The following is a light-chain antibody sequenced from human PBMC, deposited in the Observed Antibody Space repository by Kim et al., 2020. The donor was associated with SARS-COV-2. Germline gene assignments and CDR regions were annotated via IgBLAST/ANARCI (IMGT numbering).Light chain of an antibody. J-gene: IGLJ3*02. CDR2: YPS. Sequence: LTPGETARISCGGNNIGSKSVHWYQQKPGQAPVLVIYYPSDRPSEIPDRFSGSNSGNTATLTISRVEAGDEADYYCQVWHSSSGVFGGGTQLTVL. CDR3: QVWHSSSGV. CDR1: NIGSKS. V-gene: IGLV3-21*04.